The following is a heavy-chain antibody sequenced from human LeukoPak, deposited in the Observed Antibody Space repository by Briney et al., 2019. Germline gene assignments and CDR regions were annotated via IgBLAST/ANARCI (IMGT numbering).Heavy chain of an antibody. D-gene: IGHD5-12*01. Sequence: PGGSLRLSCSASGFTFSSYAMTWVRQAPGRGLEWVSTISGSGGSTYYADSVKGRFTISRDTSKNTLDLQMNSLRAEDTAVYYCASTSIIRGYDHDQYYWGQGTLVTVSS. CDR3: ASTSIIRGYDHDQYY. J-gene: IGHJ4*02. CDR2: ISGSGGST. V-gene: IGHV3-23*01. CDR1: GFTFSSYA.